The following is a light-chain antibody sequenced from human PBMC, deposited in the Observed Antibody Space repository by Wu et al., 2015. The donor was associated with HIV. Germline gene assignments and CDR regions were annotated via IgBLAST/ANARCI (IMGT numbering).Light chain of an antibody. V-gene: IGKV3-15*01. Sequence: EIILTQSPATLSVSPGDRVTLSCRSNQCVSTNLAWYQQRPGQAPRVLIYGASIRATGIPARFSGSGSGTEFGLSISSMQFEDFAVYYCHQYNNWPLTFGQGTRLEIK. CDR1: QCVSTN. CDR2: GAS. CDR3: HQYNNWPLT. J-gene: IGKJ5*01.